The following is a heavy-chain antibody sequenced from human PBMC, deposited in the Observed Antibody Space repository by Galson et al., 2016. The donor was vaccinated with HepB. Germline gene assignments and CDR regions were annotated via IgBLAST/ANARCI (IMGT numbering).Heavy chain of an antibody. J-gene: IGHJ4*02. CDR3: ATHDLPRYYFDY. CDR1: GFNFGTFA. V-gene: IGHV3-23*01. Sequence: SLRLSCAASGFNFGTFAMSWVRQAPGKGLEWVSGISHSGNSKYYPDSVRGRFTISRDNSRNTLYLQMNSLRAEDTAVYYCATHDLPRYYFDYWGQGTLVTVSS. D-gene: IGHD2-21*02. CDR2: ISHSGNSK.